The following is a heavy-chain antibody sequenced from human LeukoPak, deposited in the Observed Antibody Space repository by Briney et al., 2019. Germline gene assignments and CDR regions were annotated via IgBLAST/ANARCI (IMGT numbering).Heavy chain of an antibody. V-gene: IGHV3-23*01. D-gene: IGHD4-11*01. CDR2: ICESGGST. Sequence: GGSLRLSCIASRFPFSTYTMTWVRQAAGKGPEWVSSICESGGSTYYADSVKGRFTISRDNSMNTLYLQMNSLRAEDTAVYYCAKAPRVTTGYWGQGTLGTVSS. J-gene: IGHJ4*02. CDR3: AKAPRVTTGY. CDR1: RFPFSTYT.